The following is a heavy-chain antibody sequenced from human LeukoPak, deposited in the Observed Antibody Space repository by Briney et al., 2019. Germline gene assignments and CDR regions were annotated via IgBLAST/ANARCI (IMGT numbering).Heavy chain of an antibody. D-gene: IGHD2-2*01. J-gene: IGHJ4*02. Sequence: GASVKVSCKASGYTFTSYGISWVRQAPGQGLEWMGWISAYNGNTNYAQKLQGRVTMITDTSTSTAYMELRSLRSDDTAVYYCAYYKRDGGYCSSTSCQGFSFDYWGQGTLVTVSS. V-gene: IGHV1-18*01. CDR1: GYTFTSYG. CDR3: AYYKRDGGYCSSTSCQGFSFDY. CDR2: ISAYNGNT.